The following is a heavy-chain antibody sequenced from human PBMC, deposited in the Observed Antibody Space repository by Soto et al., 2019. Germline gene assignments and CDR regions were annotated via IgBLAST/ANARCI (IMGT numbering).Heavy chain of an antibody. CDR1: GYTFTSYG. V-gene: IGHV1-18*01. CDR3: AREDDILTGYYISAAFDI. J-gene: IGHJ3*02. Sequence: ASVKVSCKASGYTFTSYGISWVRQAPGQGLEWMGWISAYNGNTNYAQKLQGRVTMTTDTSTSTAYMELRSLRSDDTAVYYCAREDDILTGYYISAAFDIWGQGTMVTVSS. D-gene: IGHD3-9*01. CDR2: ISAYNGNT.